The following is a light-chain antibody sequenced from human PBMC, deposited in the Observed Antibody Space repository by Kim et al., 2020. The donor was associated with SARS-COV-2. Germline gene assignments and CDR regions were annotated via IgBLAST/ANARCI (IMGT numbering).Light chain of an antibody. CDR2: GKD. V-gene: IGLV3-19*01. CDR1: SLRSYY. Sequence: VALGQKVRITCQGDSLRSYYATWYQQKPGQAPKVVIYGKDNRPSGVPARFSGSSSGNTAYLTITGTQAGDEADYYCNSRDSNDYVVFGGGTKVTVL. J-gene: IGLJ2*01. CDR3: NSRDSNDYVV.